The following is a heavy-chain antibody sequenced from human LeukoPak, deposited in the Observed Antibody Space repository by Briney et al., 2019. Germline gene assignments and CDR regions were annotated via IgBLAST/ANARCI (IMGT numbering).Heavy chain of an antibody. V-gene: IGHV4-34*01. CDR1: GGSFSGYY. J-gene: IGHJ6*03. Sequence: SETLSLTCAVYGGSFSGYYWSWIRQPPGKGLEWIGEINHSGSTNYNPSLKSRVTISVDTSKNQFSLKLSSVTAADAAVYYCVRFPHPRVYWSYDMDVWGKGTTVTVSS. CDR3: VRFPHPRVYWSYDMDV. D-gene: IGHD2-8*02. CDR2: INHSGST.